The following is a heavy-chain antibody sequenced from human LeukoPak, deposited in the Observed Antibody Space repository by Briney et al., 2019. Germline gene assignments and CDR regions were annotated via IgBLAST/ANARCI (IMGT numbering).Heavy chain of an antibody. CDR1: GGTFSSYA. D-gene: IGHD1-14*01. CDR2: IIPIFGTA. J-gene: IGHJ6*03. CDR3: ARATPPRTVYYYYYYMDV. Sequence: SVKVSCKASGGTFSSYAISWVRQAPGQGLEWIGGIIPIFGTANYAQKFQGRVTITTDESTSTAYMELSSLRSEDTAVYYCARATPPRTVYYYYYYMDVWGKGTTVTVSS. V-gene: IGHV1-69*05.